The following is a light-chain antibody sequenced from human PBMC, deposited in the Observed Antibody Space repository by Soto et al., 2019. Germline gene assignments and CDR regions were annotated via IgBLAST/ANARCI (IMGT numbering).Light chain of an antibody. CDR1: SSDFGGTNY. CDR2: EVT. V-gene: IGLV2-8*01. J-gene: IGLJ2*01. Sequence: QSALTQPPSASGSPGHSVTISCTGASSDFGGTNYVSWYQQHPGKAPKLMIFEVTKRPSGVPDRFSGSKSGNTASLTVSGLQAEDEADYYCTSYAGSYAAVVFGGGTKLTVL. CDR3: TSYAGSYAAVV.